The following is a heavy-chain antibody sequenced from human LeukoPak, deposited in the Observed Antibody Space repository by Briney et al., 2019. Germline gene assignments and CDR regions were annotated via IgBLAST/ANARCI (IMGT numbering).Heavy chain of an antibody. V-gene: IGHV4-4*02. CDR3: ARDTQGGSSWHFDL. D-gene: IGHD3-16*01. CDR1: GGSISNSNW. Sequence: SGTLSLTCAVSGGSISNSNWWNWVRQPPGKGLEWIGEIHHSGSTNYNPSLKSRVTISVDKSKNQFSLKLSSVTVADTAVYYRARDTQGGSSWHFDLWGRGTLVTVSS. CDR2: IHHSGST. J-gene: IGHJ2*01.